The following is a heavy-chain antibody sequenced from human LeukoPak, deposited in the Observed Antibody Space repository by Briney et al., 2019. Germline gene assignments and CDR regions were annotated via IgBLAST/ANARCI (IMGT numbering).Heavy chain of an antibody. V-gene: IGHV1-18*01. CDR2: ISAYNGNT. D-gene: IGHD4-17*01. CDR3: ARVDGDYPYYYYYMDV. J-gene: IGHJ6*03. Sequence: ASVKVSCKASGYTFTSYGISWVRQAPGQGLEWMGWISAYNGNTNYAQKLQGRVTMTTDTSTSTAYMELRSLRSDDTAVYYCARVDGDYPYYYYYMDVRGKGTTVTVSS. CDR1: GYTFTSYG.